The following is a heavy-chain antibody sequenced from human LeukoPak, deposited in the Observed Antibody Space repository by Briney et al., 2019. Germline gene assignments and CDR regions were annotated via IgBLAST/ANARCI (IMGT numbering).Heavy chain of an antibody. D-gene: IGHD3-3*01. V-gene: IGHV3-48*04. J-gene: IGHJ6*03. CDR3: AREGVLRFSTFMDV. Sequence: PGGSLRLSCVASGITFSSYSMNWVRQAPGKGLEWVSYISSSGSTICYADSVKGRFTISRDNAKNSLYLQMNSLRAEDTAVYYCAREGVLRFSTFMDVWGKGTTVTVSS. CDR1: GITFSSYS. CDR2: ISSSGSTI.